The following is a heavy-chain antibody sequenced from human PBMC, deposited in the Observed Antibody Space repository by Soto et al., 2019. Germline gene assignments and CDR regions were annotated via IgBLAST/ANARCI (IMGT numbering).Heavy chain of an antibody. CDR1: GFTFSNYA. Sequence: GGSLRLSCAASGFTFSNYAMSWVRQAPGKGLEWVSGVGGGGDDTYYAESVKGRFTISRENSKSTLFLQMNSLRAEDTAVYYCAKDRGFYYYYGMDVWGQGTTVTVSS. D-gene: IGHD5-12*01. CDR2: VGGGGDDT. CDR3: AKDRGFYYYYGMDV. J-gene: IGHJ6*02. V-gene: IGHV3-23*01.